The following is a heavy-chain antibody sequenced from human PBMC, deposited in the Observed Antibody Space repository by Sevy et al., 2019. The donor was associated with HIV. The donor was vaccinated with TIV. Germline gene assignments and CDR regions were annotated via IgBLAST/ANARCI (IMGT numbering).Heavy chain of an antibody. CDR3: AREGCSKPHDY. CDR1: GFTFSKYS. D-gene: IGHD2-2*01. Sequence: GGSLRLSCVASGFTFSKYSMSWVRQTPGKGLEWVSTLSFACGRINYADSVKGRFTMSRDDSRNTFYLQMDSLRAEDKAIYYCAREGCSKPHDYWGQGTLVTVSS. J-gene: IGHJ4*02. V-gene: IGHV3-23*01. CDR2: LSFACGRI.